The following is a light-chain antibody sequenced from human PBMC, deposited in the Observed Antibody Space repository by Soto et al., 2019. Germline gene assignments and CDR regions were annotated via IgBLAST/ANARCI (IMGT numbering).Light chain of an antibody. CDR3: TSYTISSTLDV. J-gene: IGLJ1*01. CDR1: SSDVGGYNY. V-gene: IGLV2-14*01. Sequence: QSVLTQPASVSGSPGQSITISCTGTSSDVGGYNYVSWYQQHPGKAPKLMIYEVSNRPSGVSNRFSGSKSGNTASLTISGLQAEDEADYYCTSYTISSTLDVCGTGTKLTVL. CDR2: EVS.